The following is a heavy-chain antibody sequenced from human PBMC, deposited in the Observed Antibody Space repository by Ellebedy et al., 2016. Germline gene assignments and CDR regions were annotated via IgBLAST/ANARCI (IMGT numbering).Heavy chain of an antibody. D-gene: IGHD6-13*01. V-gene: IGHV1-69*13. CDR1: GGTFSSYA. J-gene: IGHJ6*02. Sequence: SVKVSXXASGGTFSSYAISWVRQAPGQGLEWMGGIIPIFGTANYAQKFQGRVTITADESTSTAYMELSSLRSEDTAVYYCARAGYSSSWYPYYYYGMDVWGQGTTVTVSS. CDR2: IIPIFGTA. CDR3: ARAGYSSSWYPYYYYGMDV.